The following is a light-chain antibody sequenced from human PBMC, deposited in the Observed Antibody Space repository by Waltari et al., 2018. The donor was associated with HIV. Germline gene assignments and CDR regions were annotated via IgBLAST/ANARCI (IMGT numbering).Light chain of an antibody. CDR1: QSISSD. Sequence: ETVMTQSPATLFVSPGERATLLCRASQSISSDLAGYQQKPGQAPRCLMYDASTRATGIPARFSGSGSGTEFTLTISSLQSEDFAVYYCQQYNHWPPGYTFGQGTKLQIK. CDR3: QQYNHWPPGYT. V-gene: IGKV3-15*01. J-gene: IGKJ2*01. CDR2: DAS.